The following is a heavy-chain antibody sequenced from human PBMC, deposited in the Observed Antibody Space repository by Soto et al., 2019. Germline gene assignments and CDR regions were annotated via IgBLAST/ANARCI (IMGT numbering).Heavy chain of an antibody. Sequence: PGGSLRLSCAASGFTFDDYAMHWVRQAPGKGLEWVSSISSSSSYIYYADSVKGRFTTSRDNAKNSLYLQMNSLRAEDTAVYYCARDKLDYDFWSGYSNDAFDIWGQGTMVTVSS. CDR1: GFTFDDYA. J-gene: IGHJ3*02. D-gene: IGHD3-3*01. V-gene: IGHV3-21*01. CDR2: ISSSSSYI. CDR3: ARDKLDYDFWSGYSNDAFDI.